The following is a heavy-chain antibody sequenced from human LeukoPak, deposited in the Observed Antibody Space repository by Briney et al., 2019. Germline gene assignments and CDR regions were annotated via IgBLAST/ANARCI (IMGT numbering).Heavy chain of an antibody. V-gene: IGHV3-30-3*01. CDR2: ISYDGSNK. D-gene: IGHD2-21*02. J-gene: IGHJ1*01. Sequence: GGSLRLSCAASGFTFSSYAMHWVRQAPGKGLEWVAVISYDGSNKYYADSVKGRFTISRDNSKNTLYLQMNSLRAEDTAVYYCARDSAYFCGGDCYASAEYFQHWGQGTLVTVSS. CDR3: ARDSAYFCGGDCYASAEYFQH. CDR1: GFTFSSYA.